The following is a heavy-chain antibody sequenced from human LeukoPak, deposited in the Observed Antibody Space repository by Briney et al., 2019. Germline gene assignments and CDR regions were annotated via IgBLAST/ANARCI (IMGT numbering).Heavy chain of an antibody. V-gene: IGHV3-23*01. CDR2: ISRSGDNT. D-gene: IGHD1-26*01. J-gene: IGHJ4*02. CDR1: GFTFSSYA. Sequence: GSLRLSCAASGFTFSSYAMSWVRQAPGKGLEWASVISRSGDNTYYADSVKGRFTISRDNSKNTLYLQMNSLRAEDTAVYYCAKGNTTYTAYYFDYWGQGTLVTVSS. CDR3: AKGNTTYTAYYFDY.